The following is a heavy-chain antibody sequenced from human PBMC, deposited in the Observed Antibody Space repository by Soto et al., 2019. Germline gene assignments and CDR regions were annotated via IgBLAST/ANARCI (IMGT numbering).Heavy chain of an antibody. Sequence: GASVKVSCKASGYTFTGYYMHWVRQAPGQGLEWMGWINPNSGGTNYAQKFQGWVTMTRDTSISTAYMELSRLRSDDTAVYYCAREIAAAGTENAFDIWGQGTMVTVSS. CDR3: AREIAAAGTENAFDI. V-gene: IGHV1-2*04. CDR1: GYTFTGYY. D-gene: IGHD6-13*01. J-gene: IGHJ3*02. CDR2: INPNSGGT.